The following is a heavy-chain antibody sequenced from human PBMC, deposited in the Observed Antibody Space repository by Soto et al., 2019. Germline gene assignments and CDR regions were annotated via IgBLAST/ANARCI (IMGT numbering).Heavy chain of an antibody. Sequence: SETLSLTCTVSGGSISSSSYYWGWIRQPPGKGLEWIGSIYYSGSTYYNPSLKSRVTISVDTSKNQFSLKLSSVTAADTAVYYCARYLAGLPPIAAADEFYYYYGMDVWGQGTTVTVSS. CDR2: IYYSGST. CDR3: ARYLAGLPPIAAADEFYYYYGMDV. D-gene: IGHD6-13*01. J-gene: IGHJ6*02. CDR1: GGSISSSSYY. V-gene: IGHV4-39*01.